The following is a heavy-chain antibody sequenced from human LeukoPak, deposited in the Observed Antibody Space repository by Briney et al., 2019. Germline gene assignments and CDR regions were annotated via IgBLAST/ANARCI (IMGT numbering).Heavy chain of an antibody. CDR1: GFTFSSYA. D-gene: IGHD6-19*01. J-gene: IGHJ4*02. V-gene: IGHV3-23*01. CDR3: AKDLDSSGWYDY. Sequence: PGGSLRLSCAASGFTFSSYAMSWVRQAPGKGLEWVSVISGSGGSTYYADSVKGRFTISRDNSKNTLYLQMNSLRAEDTAVYYCAKDLDSSGWYDYWGQGTLVTVSS. CDR2: ISGSGGST.